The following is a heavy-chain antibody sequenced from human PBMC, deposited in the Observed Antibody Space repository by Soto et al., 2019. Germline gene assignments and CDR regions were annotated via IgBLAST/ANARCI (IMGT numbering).Heavy chain of an antibody. V-gene: IGHV1-69*06. CDR3: ASERSAQYFDF. D-gene: IGHD1-26*01. J-gene: IGHJ4*02. CDR1: GGTFSSHG. CDR2: IIPTFGTP. Sequence: QVQLVQSGTVVQRRGSSVKVSCQASGGTFSSHGMAWVRQAPGQGLEWMGGIIPTFGTPTYAPKFQGRVTITADKSTNTAYMDLGSLRSEDTGVYYCASERSAQYFDFWGQGTLITVSS.